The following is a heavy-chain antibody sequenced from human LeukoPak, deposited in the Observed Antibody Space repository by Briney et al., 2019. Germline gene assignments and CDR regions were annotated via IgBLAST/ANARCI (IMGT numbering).Heavy chain of an antibody. J-gene: IGHJ3*02. CDR1: LYTVTSSF. V-gene: IGHV1-18*01. CDR2: ISAYNGNT. CDR3: ARDSDSSGFDI. Sequence: GASVKVSCKASLYTVTSSFISCVRQAPRQQLEWMGWISAYNGNTNYAQKLQGRVTMTTDTSTSTAYMELRSLRCDDRAVYYCARDSDSSGFDIWGQGTMVTVS. D-gene: IGHD3-22*01.